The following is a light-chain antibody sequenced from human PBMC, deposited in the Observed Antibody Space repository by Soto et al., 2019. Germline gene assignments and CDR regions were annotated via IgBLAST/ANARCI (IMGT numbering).Light chain of an antibody. V-gene: IGLV2-14*01. CDR3: SSYTTSDSWV. J-gene: IGLJ3*02. CDR2: EVS. CDR1: SSDVGNYNF. Sequence: QSVLTQPASVSGSPGQSITISCTGTSSDVGNYNFVSWFQQHPGKAPKVMIYEVSYRPSGVSNRFSGSKSGNTASLTISGLQAEDEADYYCSSYTTSDSWVFGGGTKVAVL.